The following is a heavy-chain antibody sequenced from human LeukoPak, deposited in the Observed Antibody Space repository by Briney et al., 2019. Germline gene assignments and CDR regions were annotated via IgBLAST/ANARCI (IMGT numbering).Heavy chain of an antibody. Sequence: SETLSLTCAVYGGSFSGYYWSWIRQPPGKGLEWIGEINHSGSTNYNPSLKSRVTISVDTSKNQFSLKLSSVTAADTAVYYCARIPLFGTMIAHYFGYWGQGTLVTVSS. CDR3: ARIPLFGTMIAHYFGY. J-gene: IGHJ4*02. CDR1: GGSFSGYY. CDR2: INHSGST. V-gene: IGHV4-34*01. D-gene: IGHD3-22*01.